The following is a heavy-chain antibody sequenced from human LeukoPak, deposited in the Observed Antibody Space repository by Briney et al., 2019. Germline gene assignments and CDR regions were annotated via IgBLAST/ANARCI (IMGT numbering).Heavy chain of an antibody. D-gene: IGHD6-13*01. CDR3: ARADYFIAAAAFDI. CDR2: INHSGST. V-gene: IGHV4-34*01. J-gene: IGHJ3*02. Sequence: SETLSLTCAVYGGSFSGYYWSWIRQPPGKGLDWIGEINHSGSTNYNPSLKSRVTISVDTSKNQFSLKLSSVTAADTAVYYCARADYFIAAAAFDIWGQGTMVTVSS. CDR1: GGSFSGYY.